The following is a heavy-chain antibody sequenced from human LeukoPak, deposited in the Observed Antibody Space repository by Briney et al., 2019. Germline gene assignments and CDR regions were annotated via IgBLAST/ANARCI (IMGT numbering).Heavy chain of an antibody. J-gene: IGHJ3*02. Sequence: ASVKVSCKASGGTFSSYAISWVRQAPGQGLEWMGWISAYNGNTNYAQKLQGRVTMTTDTSTSTAYMELRSLRSDDTAVYYCARDEREPSFAFDIWGQGTMVTVSS. D-gene: IGHD1-26*01. V-gene: IGHV1-18*01. CDR1: GGTFSSYA. CDR2: ISAYNGNT. CDR3: ARDEREPSFAFDI.